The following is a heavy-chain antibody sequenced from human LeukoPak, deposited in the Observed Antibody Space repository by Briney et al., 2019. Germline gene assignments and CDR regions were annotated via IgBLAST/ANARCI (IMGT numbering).Heavy chain of an antibody. CDR3: ARRIAGDGSHAFDI. J-gene: IGHJ3*02. D-gene: IGHD6-19*01. V-gene: IGHV3-30*04. CDR2: ISYDGSNK. Sequence: GGSLRLSCAASGFTFSSYAMHWVRQAPGKGLEWVAVISYDGSNKYYADSVKGRFTISRDNSKNTLYLQMNSLRAEDTAVYYCARRIAGDGSHAFDIWGQGTMVTVSS. CDR1: GFTFSSYA.